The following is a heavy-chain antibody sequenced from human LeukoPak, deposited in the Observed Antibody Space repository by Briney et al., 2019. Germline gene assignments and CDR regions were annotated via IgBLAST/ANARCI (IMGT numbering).Heavy chain of an antibody. J-gene: IGHJ3*02. CDR1: GFTFSDYY. CDR2: ISGPGTTI. V-gene: IGHV3-11*04. CDR3: ARGKYTAAFDI. D-gene: IGHD5-18*01. Sequence: PGGSLRLSCAASGFTFSDYYMTWFRQAPGKGLEWVSYISGPGTTISYADSVQGRFTISRDNVKNSLYLQVNTLRVEDSAVYYCARGKYTAAFDIWGQGTMVTVSS.